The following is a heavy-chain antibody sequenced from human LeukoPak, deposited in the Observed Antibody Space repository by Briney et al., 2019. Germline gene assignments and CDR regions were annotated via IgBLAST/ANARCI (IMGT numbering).Heavy chain of an antibody. Sequence: GAPLRPSCAAAGFTCGSFWRSRLRQPPGRGQGWGAIEKDEGSEKYYVESVKGLFTISRDNAETSLYLQLNSLRAEDTAVYYCARLRSGYDHGGLDPWGQGTRVTVSS. CDR1: GFTCGSFW. D-gene: IGHD5-12*01. CDR2: EKDEGSEK. J-gene: IGHJ5*02. V-gene: IGHV3-7*01. CDR3: ARLRSGYDHGGLDP.